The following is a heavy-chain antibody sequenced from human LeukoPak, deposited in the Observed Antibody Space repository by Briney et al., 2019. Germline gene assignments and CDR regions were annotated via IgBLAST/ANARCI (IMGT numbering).Heavy chain of an antibody. V-gene: IGHV4-39*01. J-gene: IGHJ3*02. Sequence: PSETLSLTCTVSGGSISSSSYYWGWIRQPPGKGLEWIGSIYYSGSTYYNPSLKSRVTISVDTSKNQFSLKLSSVTAADTAVYYCARHGGIAVATNVNAFDIWGQGTMVTVSS. CDR2: IYYSGST. CDR3: ARHGGIAVATNVNAFDI. CDR1: GGSISSSSYY. D-gene: IGHD6-19*01.